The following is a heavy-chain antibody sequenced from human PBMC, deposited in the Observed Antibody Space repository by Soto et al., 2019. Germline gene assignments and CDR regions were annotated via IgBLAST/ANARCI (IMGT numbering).Heavy chain of an antibody. Sequence: QVQLVQSGAEVKKPGASVKVSCKASGSTFTNYGFSWVRQAPGQGLEWVGWISANNGDTHYAQKLQGRVTLTTDTSTGTVYMELRSLRSGDTAVYYCARKPTGQPFDYWGQGALVSVSS. J-gene: IGHJ4*02. V-gene: IGHV1-18*01. CDR3: ARKPTGQPFDY. CDR1: GSTFTNYG. CDR2: ISANNGDT. D-gene: IGHD1-1*01.